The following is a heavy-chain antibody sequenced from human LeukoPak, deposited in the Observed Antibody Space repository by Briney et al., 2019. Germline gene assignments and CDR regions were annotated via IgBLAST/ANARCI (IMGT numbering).Heavy chain of an antibody. J-gene: IGHJ6*02. CDR1: GGSISSYY. CDR2: IYTSGST. Sequence: PSETLSLTCTVTGGSISSYYWSWVRQPAGKGLEWIGRIYTSGSTNYNPSLKSRVTMSVDTSKNQFSLKLSSVTAADTAVYYCARANAGAYCSGGSCHPFYYYYGMDVWGQGTTVTVSS. D-gene: IGHD2-15*01. V-gene: IGHV4-4*07. CDR3: ARANAGAYCSGGSCHPFYYYYGMDV.